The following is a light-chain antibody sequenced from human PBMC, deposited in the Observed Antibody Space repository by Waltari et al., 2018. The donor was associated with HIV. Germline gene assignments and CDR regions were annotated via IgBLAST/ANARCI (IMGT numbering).Light chain of an antibody. V-gene: IGLV2-14*01. J-gene: IGLJ3*02. Sequence: QSALTPPASVSGSPGPSISIPCTGARRDLGNSYVSWYQHHPGKAPKVIIYEVSNRPSGVSNRFSGSKSGNTASLTISGLLPEDEAYYFCSSYISSATPEFGGGTRLTVL. CDR1: RRDLGNSY. CDR2: EVS. CDR3: SSYISSATPE.